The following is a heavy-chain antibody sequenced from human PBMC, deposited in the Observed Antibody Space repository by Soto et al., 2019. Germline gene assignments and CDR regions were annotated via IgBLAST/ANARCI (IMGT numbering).Heavy chain of an antibody. CDR1: GFTFSSYA. Sequence: EVHLLESGGGLVQPGGSLRLSCAASGFTFSSYAMAWVRQAPGEGLEWVSSIGGSGSYTYYAASVKGRFTVSRDNFKSTLYLQMNSLRAEDTAVYYCAKDNLAPCSRGWEIRFDPWGQGTLVTVSS. V-gene: IGHV3-23*01. CDR2: IGGSGSYT. CDR3: AKDNLAPCSRGWEIRFDP. J-gene: IGHJ5*02. D-gene: IGHD6-19*01.